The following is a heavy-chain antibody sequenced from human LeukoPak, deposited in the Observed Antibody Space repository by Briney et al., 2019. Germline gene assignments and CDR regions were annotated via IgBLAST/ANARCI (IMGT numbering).Heavy chain of an antibody. V-gene: IGHV4-34*01. J-gene: IGHJ5*02. CDR1: VGSFTNYY. CDR3: ARGPGTVGLSP. CDR2: INHSGDT. D-gene: IGHD1/OR15-1a*01. Sequence: SETLSLTCNVSVGSFTNYYWGWIRQTREKGLEWIGQINHSGDTSYNPSLRSRVTLSVDRSKNQFSLQVTSVTAADTGVFYCARGPGTVGLSPWGQGTLVTVSS.